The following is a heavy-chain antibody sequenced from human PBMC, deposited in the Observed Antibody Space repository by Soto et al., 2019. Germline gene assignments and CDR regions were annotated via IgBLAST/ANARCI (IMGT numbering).Heavy chain of an antibody. Sequence: QVQLVQSGAEVKKPGSSVKVSCKASGDTFSNHTISWVRQAPGQGLEWMGRIIPILGVANYAQEFQGRVTITAAKSTTTAYMELSSLRSAYTAVYYCARVAEMGTVTEGYYYYMDVWGKGNTVTVSS. D-gene: IGHD4-17*01. CDR2: IIPILGVA. CDR3: ARVAEMGTVTEGYYYYMDV. CDR1: GDTFSNHT. J-gene: IGHJ6*03. V-gene: IGHV1-69*04.